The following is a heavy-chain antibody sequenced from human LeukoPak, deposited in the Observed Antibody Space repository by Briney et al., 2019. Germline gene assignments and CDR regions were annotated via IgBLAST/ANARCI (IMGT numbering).Heavy chain of an antibody. CDR1: GGSFSGYY. CDR3: ARGPSSIAARPSLGFDY. Sequence: PSETLSLTCAVYGGSFSGYYWSWIRQPPGKGLEWIGEINHSGSTNYNPSLKSRVTISVDTSKNQFSLKLSSVTAAETAVYYCARGPSSIAARPSLGFDYWGQGTLVTVSS. V-gene: IGHV4-34*01. J-gene: IGHJ4*02. CDR2: INHSGST. D-gene: IGHD6-6*01.